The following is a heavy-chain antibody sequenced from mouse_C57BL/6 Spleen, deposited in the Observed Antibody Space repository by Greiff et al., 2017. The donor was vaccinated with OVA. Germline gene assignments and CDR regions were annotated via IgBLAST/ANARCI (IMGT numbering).Heavy chain of an antibody. CDR1: GYTFTSYW. D-gene: IGHD2-4*01. J-gene: IGHJ3*01. CDR3: ARGFYYDYDGVAY. CDR2: IDPSDSYT. Sequence: QVQLQQSGAELVMPGASVKLSCKASGYTFTSYWMHWVKQRPGQGLEWIGEIDPSDSYTNYNQKFKGKSTLPVDKSSSTAYMQLSNLTSEDSAVYYCARGFYYDYDGVAYWGQGTLVTVSA. V-gene: IGHV1-69*01.